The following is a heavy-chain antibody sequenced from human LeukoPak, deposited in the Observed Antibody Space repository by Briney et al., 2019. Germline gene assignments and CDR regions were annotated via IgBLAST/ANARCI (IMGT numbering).Heavy chain of an antibody. J-gene: IGHJ4*02. CDR1: GFTFSDYY. V-gene: IGHV3-11*03. CDR3: AKVPHYGGNSPYFDS. CDR2: ISSSSSYT. Sequence: GGSLRLSCAASGFTFSDYYMSWIRQAPGKGLEWISFISSSSSYTNYADSVKGRFTISRDNAKNSLYLQMNSLRAEDTAVYYCAKVPHYGGNSPYFDSWGQGTLVTVSS. D-gene: IGHD4-23*01.